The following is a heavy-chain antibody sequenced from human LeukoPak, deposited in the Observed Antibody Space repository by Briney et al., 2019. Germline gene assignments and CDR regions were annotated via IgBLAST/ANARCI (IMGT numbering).Heavy chain of an antibody. J-gene: IGHJ5*02. Sequence: GRSLRLSCAASGFTFSSYAMHWVRQAPGKGLEWVAVISYDGSNKYYADSVKGRFTISRDNSKNTLYLQMNSLRAEDTAVYYCARDVLGQQLWGFGPWGQGTLVTVSS. CDR1: GFTFSSYA. CDR2: ISYDGSNK. D-gene: IGHD5-18*01. V-gene: IGHV3-30*04. CDR3: ARDVLGQQLWGFGP.